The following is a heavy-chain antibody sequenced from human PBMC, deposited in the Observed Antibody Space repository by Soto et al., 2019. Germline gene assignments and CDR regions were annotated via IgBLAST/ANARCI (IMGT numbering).Heavy chain of an antibody. V-gene: IGHV3-7*01. CDR2: INQDGSVE. CDR3: ATYHGDDWESARQRY. CDR1: GFTFRAYL. D-gene: IGHD3-16*01. Sequence: EVQLVESGGDLVQPGGSLRLSCAASGFTFRAYLMSWVRQAPGKGLDWVANINQDGSVEYYADSVQGRFTISRDNAKNSLYLHMNSLRAEDTAVYYCATYHGDDWESARQRYWGPGTLVTVSS. J-gene: IGHJ4*02.